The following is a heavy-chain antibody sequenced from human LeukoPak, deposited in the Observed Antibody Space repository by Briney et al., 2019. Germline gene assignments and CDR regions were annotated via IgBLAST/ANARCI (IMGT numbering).Heavy chain of an antibody. CDR3: TTHAYCGGDCYSN. J-gene: IGHJ4*02. CDR2: IAGKANNYAT. Sequence: GGSLKLSCAASGFTFSASGVHWVRRASGKGLEWVGRIAGKANNYATLYAASVKGRFTISRDDSQNTAYLQMTSLKTEDTAVYYCTTHAYCGGDCYSNWGQGTLVTVSS. CDR1: GFTFSASG. V-gene: IGHV3-73*01. D-gene: IGHD2-21*02.